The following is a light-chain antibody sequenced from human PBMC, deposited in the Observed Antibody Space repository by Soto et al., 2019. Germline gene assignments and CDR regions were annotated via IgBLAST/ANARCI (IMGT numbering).Light chain of an antibody. J-gene: IGLJ1*01. V-gene: IGLV2-14*01. CDR2: EVS. CDR3: SSYTSATTDV. CDR1: SSDVGAYDY. Sequence: QSVLAQPASVSGSPGQSITISCTGTSSDVGAYDYVSWYQHHPGKAPKLMIHEVSDRPSGISNRFSGSKSGNTASLTISGLQAEDEADYYCSSYTSATTDVFGTGTKGTVL.